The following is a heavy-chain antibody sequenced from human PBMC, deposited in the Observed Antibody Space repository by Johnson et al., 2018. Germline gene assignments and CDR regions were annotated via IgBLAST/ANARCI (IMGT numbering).Heavy chain of an antibody. CDR1: GFTFSGST. J-gene: IGHJ6*02. Sequence: EVQLVESGGGLVQPGGSLKLSCAASGFTFSGSTIHWVRQASGIGLEWVGRIRSKSNYYATAFAASLKGRVRMSRDDSQNTAYLQMNSLKTEDTAVYYVARGANTGYYFGVDVWGQGTTVTVSS. CDR2: IRSKSNYYAT. CDR3: ARGANTGYYFGVDV. V-gene: IGHV3-73*01. D-gene: IGHD1/OR15-1a*01.